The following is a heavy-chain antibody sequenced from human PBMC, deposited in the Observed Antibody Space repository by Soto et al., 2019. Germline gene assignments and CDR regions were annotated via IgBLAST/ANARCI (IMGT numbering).Heavy chain of an antibody. D-gene: IGHD2-2*01. V-gene: IGHV3-64D*08. J-gene: IGHJ3*01. Sequence: GGSLRLSCSASGFTFSSYAMHWVRQAPGKGLEYVSAISSNGGSTYYADSVKGRFTISRDNSKNTLYLQMSSLRAEDTAVYYCVKDIVVVPAAMPFPAVDTDAFDFRGQGTMVTVSS. CDR1: GFTFSSYA. CDR3: VKDIVVVPAAMPFPAVDTDAFDF. CDR2: ISSNGGST.